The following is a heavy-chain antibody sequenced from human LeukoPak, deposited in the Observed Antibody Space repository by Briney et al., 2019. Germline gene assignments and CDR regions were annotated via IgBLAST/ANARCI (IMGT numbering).Heavy chain of an antibody. Sequence: ASVKVPCKASGYIFTNFDITWVRQAPGQGLEWMGWISTYNGNTDYAQKLQGRVTMTTDTSTSTAYMELRSLTSDDTAMYYCARDQHKFDYWGQGTLVTVSS. CDR3: ARDQHKFDY. J-gene: IGHJ4*02. V-gene: IGHV1-18*01. CDR2: ISTYNGNT. CDR1: GYIFTNFD.